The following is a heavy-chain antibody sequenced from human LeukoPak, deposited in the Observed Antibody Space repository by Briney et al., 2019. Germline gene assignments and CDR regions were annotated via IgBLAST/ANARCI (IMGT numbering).Heavy chain of an antibody. CDR2: ISYDGSNT. V-gene: IGHV3-30*18. D-gene: IGHD3-22*01. Sequence: LTGGSLRLSCAASGFTFSHYAMHWVRQAPGKGLDWVSVISYDGSNTYYADSVKGRFTISRDNSKNTLYLQMNSLRAEDTAVYYCAKDSGGTHYYDSSAYGRTNNLDYWGQGTLITVSS. J-gene: IGHJ4*02. CDR1: GFTFSHYA. CDR3: AKDSGGTHYYDSSAYGRTNNLDY.